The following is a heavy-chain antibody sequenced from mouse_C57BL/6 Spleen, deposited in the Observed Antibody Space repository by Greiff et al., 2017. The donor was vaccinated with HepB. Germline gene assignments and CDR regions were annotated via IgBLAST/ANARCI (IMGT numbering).Heavy chain of an antibody. V-gene: IGHV1-64*01. CDR3: AIYYDYQYYFDY. D-gene: IGHD2-4*01. CDR1: GYTFTSYW. J-gene: IGHJ2*01. Sequence: VQLQQPGAELVKPGASVKLSCKASGYTFTSYWMHWVKQRPGQGLEWIGMIHPNSGSTNYNEKFKSKATLTVDKSSSTAYMQLSSLTSEDSAVYYCAIYYDYQYYFDYWGQGTTLTVSS. CDR2: IHPNSGST.